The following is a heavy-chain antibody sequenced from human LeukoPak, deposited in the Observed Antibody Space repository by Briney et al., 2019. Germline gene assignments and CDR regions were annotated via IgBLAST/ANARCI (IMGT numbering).Heavy chain of an antibody. CDR2: IYSGGST. V-gene: IGHV3-53*01. CDR1: GFTFSTYA. Sequence: HPGGSLRLSCAASGFTFSTYAMSWVRQAPGKGLEWVSVIYSGGSTYYADSVKGRFTISRDNSKNTLYLQMNSLRAEDTAVYYCARDPDIPGFRMAFDIWGQGTMVTVSS. D-gene: IGHD3-9*01. CDR3: ARDPDIPGFRMAFDI. J-gene: IGHJ3*02.